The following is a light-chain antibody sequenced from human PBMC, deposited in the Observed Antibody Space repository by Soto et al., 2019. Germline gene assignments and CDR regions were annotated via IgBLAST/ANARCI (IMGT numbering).Light chain of an antibody. CDR2: LGS. CDR3: MQALQTPRT. Sequence: DIVMTQSPLSLPVTPGEPASISCRSSQSLLHTNAYNYMDWYLQKPGQSPQLLIYLGSNRASGVPDRFSGSGSGTDFTLKISGVEAEDVGVYYCMQALQTPRTFGQGTKVEIK. CDR1: QSLLHTNAYNY. V-gene: IGKV2-28*01. J-gene: IGKJ1*01.